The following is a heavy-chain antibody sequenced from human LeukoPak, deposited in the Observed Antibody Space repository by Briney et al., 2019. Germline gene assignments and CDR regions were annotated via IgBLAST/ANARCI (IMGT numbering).Heavy chain of an antibody. D-gene: IGHD2-15*01. J-gene: IGHJ4*02. Sequence: SETLSLTCTVSGDSITNYFWSWVRQPPGKGLEWVGYIYYTGNTNYKPSLKSRVTISVDTSTNQFSLRLRSVTAADTAVYYCARGRVAYSAYYFDYWGRGTLVTVSS. CDR1: GDSITNYF. CDR2: IYYTGNT. V-gene: IGHV4-59*01. CDR3: ARGRVAYSAYYFDY.